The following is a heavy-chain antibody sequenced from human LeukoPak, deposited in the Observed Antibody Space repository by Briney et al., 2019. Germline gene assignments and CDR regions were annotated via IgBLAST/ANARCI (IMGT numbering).Heavy chain of an antibody. CDR2: TSWNSGSI. J-gene: IGHJ4*02. V-gene: IGHV3-9*01. Sequence: GGSLRLSCAASGFTFDDYAMHWVRQAPGKGLEWVSGTSWNSGSIGYADSVKGRFTISRDNAKNSLYLQMNSLRAEDTALYYCAKDRYSSGWLIDYWGQGTLVTVSS. CDR3: AKDRYSSGWLIDY. CDR1: GFTFDDYA. D-gene: IGHD6-19*01.